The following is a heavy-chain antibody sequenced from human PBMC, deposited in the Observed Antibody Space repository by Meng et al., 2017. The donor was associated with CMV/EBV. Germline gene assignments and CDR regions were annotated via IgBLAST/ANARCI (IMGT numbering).Heavy chain of an antibody. J-gene: IGHJ6*02. V-gene: IGHV1-69*10. CDR2: IIPILGIA. CDR1: GGTFSSYT. CDR3: ARGSWGDWGSFYYYGMDV. D-gene: IGHD7-27*01. Sequence: SVKVSCKASGGTFSSYTISWVRQAPGQGLEWMGGIIPILGIANYAQKFQGRVTITADKSTSTAYMELSSLRSEDTAVYYCARGSWGDWGSFYYYGMDVWGQGTTVTV.